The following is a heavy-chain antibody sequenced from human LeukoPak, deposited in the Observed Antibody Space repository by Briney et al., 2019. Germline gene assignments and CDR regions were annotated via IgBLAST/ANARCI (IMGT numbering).Heavy chain of an antibody. D-gene: IGHD6-13*01. Sequence: GGSLRLSCAASGFTFSNYAMSWVRQAPGKGLEWVSAISGSGISTYYADSVKGRFTISRDNSNNTLYLQMNSLRAEDTAVYYCARGSSRQQLGQPYDAFDIWGQGTMVTVSS. J-gene: IGHJ3*02. CDR2: ISGSGIST. CDR1: GFTFSNYA. CDR3: ARGSSRQQLGQPYDAFDI. V-gene: IGHV3-23*01.